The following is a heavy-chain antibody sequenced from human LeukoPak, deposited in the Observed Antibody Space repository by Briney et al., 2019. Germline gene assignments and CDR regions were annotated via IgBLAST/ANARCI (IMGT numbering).Heavy chain of an antibody. D-gene: IGHD3-10*01. CDR2: IKQDESEE. CDR3: ARRIVTYYYGSGLDY. CDR1: GFTFSSYW. J-gene: IGHJ4*02. Sequence: GGSLRLSCAASGFTFSSYWMSWVRQAPGKGREWVANIKQDESEEYYVASVMGRFTISRDNAKNSLYLQMNSLRAEDTAVYFCARRIVTYYYGSGLDYWGQGTLVTVSS. V-gene: IGHV3-7*01.